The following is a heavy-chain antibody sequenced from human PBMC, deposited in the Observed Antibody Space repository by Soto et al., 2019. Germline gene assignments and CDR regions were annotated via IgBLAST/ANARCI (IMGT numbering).Heavy chain of an antibody. CDR1: GFSVSARGVG. D-gene: IGHD3-16*01. V-gene: IGHV2-5*01. CDR3: AHSPWGAAPDY. J-gene: IGHJ4*02. Sequence: QITLKESGPTLVKPTQTLTLTCNVSGFSVSARGVGVGWIRPPPGKALEWLGIIYWNDDKRYSPSLNSRLTIPKQTSNNQVDLTLTNMDPEDTATYYCAHSPWGAAPDYWGQGTLVTVSS. CDR2: IYWNDDK.